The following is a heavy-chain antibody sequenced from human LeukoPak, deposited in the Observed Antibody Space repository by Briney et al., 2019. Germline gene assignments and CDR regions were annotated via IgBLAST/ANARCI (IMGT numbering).Heavy chain of an antibody. Sequence: SETLSLTCAVYGGSFSGYYWSWIRQPPGKGLEWIGEINHSGSTNYNPSLKSRVTISVDTSKNQFSLKLSSVTAADTAVYYCARDRYSYGSWAFFDYWGQGTLVTVSS. V-gene: IGHV4-34*01. CDR1: GGSFSGYY. CDR2: INHSGST. J-gene: IGHJ4*02. CDR3: ARDRYSYGSWAFFDY. D-gene: IGHD5-18*01.